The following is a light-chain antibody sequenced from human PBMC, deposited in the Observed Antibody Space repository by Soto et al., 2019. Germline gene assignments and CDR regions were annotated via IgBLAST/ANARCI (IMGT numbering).Light chain of an antibody. V-gene: IGKV1-12*01. CDR2: AAS. Sequence: DIQVTQSPSSVSASVGDRVTITCRASQGLVSWLAWYQQKPGKAPKLLIYAASSFQSGVPSRFSGSGSGTDFTLTISSRQPEDFATYYCQQTSSFPLTFGGGTKVELK. J-gene: IGKJ4*01. CDR1: QGLVSW. CDR3: QQTSSFPLT.